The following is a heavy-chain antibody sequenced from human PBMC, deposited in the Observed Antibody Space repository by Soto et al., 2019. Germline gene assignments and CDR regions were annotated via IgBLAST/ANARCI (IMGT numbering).Heavy chain of an antibody. J-gene: IGHJ4*02. CDR1: GFTFSSYG. V-gene: IGHV3-30*18. CDR3: AKDKWEIQLWPYYFDY. CDR2: ISYDGSNK. D-gene: IGHD5-18*01. Sequence: PGGSLRLSCAASGFTFSSYGMHWVRQAPGKGLEWVAVISYDGSNKYYADSVKGRFTISRDNSKNTLYLQMNSLRAEDTAVYYCAKDKWEIQLWPYYFDYWGQGTLVTVSS.